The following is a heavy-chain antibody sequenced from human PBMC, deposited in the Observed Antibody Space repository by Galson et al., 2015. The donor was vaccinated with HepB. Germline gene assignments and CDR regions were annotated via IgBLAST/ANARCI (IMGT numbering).Heavy chain of an antibody. J-gene: IGHJ4*02. V-gene: IGHV3-30*18. CDR2: ISYDGSNK. Sequence: SLRLSCAASGFTFSSYGMHWVRQAPGKRLEWVAVISYDGSNKYYADSVKGRFTISRDNSKNTLYLQMNSLRAEDTAVYYCAKGLAAAEYYFDYWGQGTLVTVSS. CDR1: GFTFSSYG. CDR3: AKGLAAAEYYFDY. D-gene: IGHD6-13*01.